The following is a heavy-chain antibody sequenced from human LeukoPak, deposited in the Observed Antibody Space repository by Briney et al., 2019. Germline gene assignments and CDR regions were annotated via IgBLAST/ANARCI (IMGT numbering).Heavy chain of an antibody. J-gene: IGHJ3*02. Sequence: GGSLRLSCAASGFTFDDYAMHWVRQAPGKGLEWVSLISGDGGSTYYADSVKGRFTISRDNSKNSLYLQMNSLRTEDTALYYCAKGNRRRCLLLLDAFDIWGQGTMVTVSS. CDR1: GFTFDDYA. D-gene: IGHD3-22*01. CDR3: AKGNRRRCLLLLDAFDI. CDR2: ISGDGGST. V-gene: IGHV3-43*02.